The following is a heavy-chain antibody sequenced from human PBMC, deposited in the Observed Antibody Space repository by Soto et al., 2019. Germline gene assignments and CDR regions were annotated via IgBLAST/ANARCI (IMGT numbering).Heavy chain of an antibody. J-gene: IGHJ6*02. CDR3: AREGEMPYYYYGLDV. CDR2: ISGYNGHT. D-gene: IGHD3-16*01. Sequence: QVQLVQSGAEVRKPGASVKVSCKASGYTFTTYGISWVRQAPGQGLEWMGWISGYNGHTKYAQKFQGRVPMTTATSTSTVYMDLRSLRSDDTAVYYCAREGEMPYYYYGLDVWGQGTTVTVSS. CDR1: GYTFTTYG. V-gene: IGHV1-18*01.